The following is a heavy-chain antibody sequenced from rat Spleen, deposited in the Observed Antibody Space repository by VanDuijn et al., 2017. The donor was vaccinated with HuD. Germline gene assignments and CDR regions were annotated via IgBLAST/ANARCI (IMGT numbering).Heavy chain of an antibody. Sequence: EVQLVESGGGLVQPGRSLKLSCAASGFTFSDYAMNWIRQAPTKGLEWVASISTGGGNTDYRDSVKGRFTISRENAKATLYLQMDSLRSEDTATYYCATHGGRYSGDYFDYWGQGVMVTVSS. J-gene: IGHJ2*01. CDR2: ISTGGGNT. D-gene: IGHD1-1*01. CDR1: GFTFSDYA. V-gene: IGHV5-19*01. CDR3: ATHGGRYSGDYFDY.